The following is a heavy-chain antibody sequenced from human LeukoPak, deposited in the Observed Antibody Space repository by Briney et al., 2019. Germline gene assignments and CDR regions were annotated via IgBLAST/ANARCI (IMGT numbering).Heavy chain of an antibody. Sequence: ASVKVSCKASGYTFTNYYMHWVRQAPGHGPEWMGIINSSGGSTSYAQKFQGRVTMTRDTSTSTVYMELSSLSSEDTAVYYCARGSAAGPSARYYFDYWGQGTLVTVSS. V-gene: IGHV1-46*01. CDR2: INSSGGST. CDR1: GYTFTNYY. CDR3: ARGSAAGPSARYYFDY. D-gene: IGHD6-13*01. J-gene: IGHJ4*02.